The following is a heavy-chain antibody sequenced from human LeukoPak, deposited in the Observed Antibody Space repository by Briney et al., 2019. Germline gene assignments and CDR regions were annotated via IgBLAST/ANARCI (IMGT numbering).Heavy chain of an antibody. CDR1: GFTFSSYA. D-gene: IGHD3-3*01. CDR2: ISGSGGST. Sequence: PGGSLRLSCAASGFTFSSYAMSWVRQAPGKGLEWVSAISGSGGSTYHADSVKGRFTISRDNSKNTLYLQMNSLRAEDTAVYYCARDQVYAFWSGRFDYYYYYMDVWGKGTTVTVSS. J-gene: IGHJ6*03. V-gene: IGHV3-23*01. CDR3: ARDQVYAFWSGRFDYYYYYMDV.